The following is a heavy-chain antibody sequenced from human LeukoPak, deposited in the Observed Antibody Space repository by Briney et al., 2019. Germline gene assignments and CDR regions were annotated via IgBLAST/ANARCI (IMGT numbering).Heavy chain of an antibody. D-gene: IGHD6-25*01. Sequence: GGSLRLSCAASGFEFSIYWMSWVRQAPGKGLEWVANINGAGSGKDYVDSVKGRFTISRDNAKDSLSLQMNSLRVEDTAVYYCARERRLQPDYWGQGILVTVSS. J-gene: IGHJ4*02. V-gene: IGHV3-7*01. CDR1: GFEFSIYW. CDR2: INGAGSGK. CDR3: ARERRLQPDY.